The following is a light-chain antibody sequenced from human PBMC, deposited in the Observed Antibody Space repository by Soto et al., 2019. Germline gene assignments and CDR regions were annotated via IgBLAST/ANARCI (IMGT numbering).Light chain of an antibody. CDR3: QQYVTSPWA. CDR2: GAS. V-gene: IGKV3-20*01. CDR1: QSVSSSF. J-gene: IGKJ1*01. Sequence: EIVLTQSPGTLSLSPGERATLSCRASQSVSSSFLAWYQQKPGQAPRLLIYGASNRATGIPDRFSGSGSGPAFTLTISRLEPEDFAVYYCQQYVTSPWAFGQGTKVAIE.